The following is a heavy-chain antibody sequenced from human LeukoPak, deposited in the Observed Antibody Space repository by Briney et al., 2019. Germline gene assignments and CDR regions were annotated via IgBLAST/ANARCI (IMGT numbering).Heavy chain of an antibody. D-gene: IGHD1-26*01. Sequence: GGSLRLSCAASGFTFDDYAMHWVRQAPGKGLEWVSGISWNSGSIGYADSVKGRFTISRDNAKNSLYLQMNSLRAEDTALYYCAKDSGSSEYNWFDPWGQGTLVTVSS. J-gene: IGHJ5*02. V-gene: IGHV3-9*01. CDR1: GFTFDDYA. CDR3: AKDSGSSEYNWFDP. CDR2: ISWNSGSI.